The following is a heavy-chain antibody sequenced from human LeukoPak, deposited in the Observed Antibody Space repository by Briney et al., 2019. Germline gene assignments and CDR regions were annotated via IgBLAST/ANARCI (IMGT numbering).Heavy chain of an antibody. V-gene: IGHV3-23*01. J-gene: IGHJ4*02. CDR3: AKDGKDIVVVVAATHFDY. CDR1: GFTFSIYA. CDR2: ISGSGGST. Sequence: GGSLRLSCAASGFTFSIYAMSWVRQAPGKGLEWVSAISGSGGSTYYADSVKGRFTISRDNSKNTLYLQMNSLRAEDTAVYYCAKDGKDIVVVVAATHFDYWGQGTLVTVSS. D-gene: IGHD2-15*01.